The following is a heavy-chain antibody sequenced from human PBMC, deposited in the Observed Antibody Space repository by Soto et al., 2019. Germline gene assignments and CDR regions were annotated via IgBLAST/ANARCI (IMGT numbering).Heavy chain of an antibody. CDR2: ISSSSSYI. V-gene: IGHV3-21*01. Sequence: EGSLRLSCAASGFTFSSHSMNWVRQAPGKGLEWVSSISSSSSYIYYADSVRGRFTISRDNVKNSLYLQMNSLRAEDTAVYYCARDTDYPYDILTGYYQVYFNYWRQGTLVTVTS. J-gene: IGHJ4*02. CDR1: GFTFSSHS. CDR3: ARDTDYPYDILTGYYQVYFNY. D-gene: IGHD3-9*01.